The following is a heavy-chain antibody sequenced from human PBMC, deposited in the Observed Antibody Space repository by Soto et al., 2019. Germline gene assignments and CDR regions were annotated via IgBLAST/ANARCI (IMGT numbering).Heavy chain of an antibody. Sequence: SETLSLTCTVSGGSISGSYWSWIRQPPGKGLEWIGYIYYSGITNYNPSLKSRVTISVDTSKNQFSLKLSSVTAADTAVYYCARVPDRWGQGTLVTVSS. D-gene: IGHD2-2*01. V-gene: IGHV4-59*12. CDR1: GGSISGSY. CDR2: IYYSGIT. CDR3: ARVPDR. J-gene: IGHJ5*02.